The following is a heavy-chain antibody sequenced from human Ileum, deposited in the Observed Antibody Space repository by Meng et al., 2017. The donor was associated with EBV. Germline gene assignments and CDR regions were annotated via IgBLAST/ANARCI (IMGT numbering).Heavy chain of an antibody. CDR3: ASNGAFSLDH. CDR2: THPPRGP. Sequence: RAWSLASPSILPGDSLSNGHCLKWFPRSPGNGLEWIGETHPPRGPSYNPSLKSRVITSVDKSNNHCSLRLSAVTAADTAVYDCASNGAFSLDHWGQGTLVTVSS. J-gene: IGHJ4*02. D-gene: IGHD2-8*01. CDR1: GDSLSNGHC. V-gene: IGHV4/OR15-8*01.